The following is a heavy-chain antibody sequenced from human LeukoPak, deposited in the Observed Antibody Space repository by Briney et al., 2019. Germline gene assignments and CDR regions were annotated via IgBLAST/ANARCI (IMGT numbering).Heavy chain of an antibody. V-gene: IGHV3-21*01. Sequence: PGGSLRLSCAAAGFTVSSYSMTSVRQTPGKGLEWVSSISIGSRYIYYADSLKGRFTISRDNAKTSLYLQMNSLRAEDTAVYYCATDPLGQQLALPGVDCWGQGTLVTVSS. CDR3: ATDPLGQQLALPGVDC. CDR2: ISIGSRYI. J-gene: IGHJ4*02. CDR1: GFTVSSYS. D-gene: IGHD6-13*01.